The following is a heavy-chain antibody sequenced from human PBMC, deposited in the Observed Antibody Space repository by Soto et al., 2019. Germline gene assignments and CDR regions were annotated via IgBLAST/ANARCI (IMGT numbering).Heavy chain of an antibody. D-gene: IGHD3-9*01. CDR1: GFTFSSYG. CDR2: IWYDGSNK. V-gene: IGHV3-33*01. Sequence: QVQLVESGGGVVQPGRSLRLSCAASGFTFSSYGMHWVRQAPGKGLEWVAVIWYDGSNKYYADSVKGRFTISRDNSKNTLYLQMNSLRAEYTAVYYCARCDILTGCDYWGQGTLVTVSS. CDR3: ARCDILTGCDY. J-gene: IGHJ4*02.